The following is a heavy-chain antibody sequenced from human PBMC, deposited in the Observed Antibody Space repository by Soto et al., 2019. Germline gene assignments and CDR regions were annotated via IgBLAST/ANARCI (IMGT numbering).Heavy chain of an antibody. CDR3: VRGGGGGLFDP. V-gene: IGHV3-11*06. D-gene: IGHD2-15*01. Sequence: GGSLRLSCAVSGFTFGDSYMSWIRQAPGKGLEWLSYISPGSRYPAYADSVKGRFAISRDNAKRSLYLQMMSLTAEDTAIYYCVRGGGGGLFDPWGQGTMVTVSS. J-gene: IGHJ5*02. CDR1: GFTFGDSY. CDR2: ISPGSRYP.